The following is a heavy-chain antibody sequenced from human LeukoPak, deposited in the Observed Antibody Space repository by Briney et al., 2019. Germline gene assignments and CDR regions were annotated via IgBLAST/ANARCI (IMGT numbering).Heavy chain of an antibody. CDR3: ARDFSGTSTIYYYYMDV. V-gene: IGHV3-21*01. J-gene: IGHJ6*03. CDR1: GFTFSSYS. CDR2: ISSSSSYI. D-gene: IGHD6-13*01. Sequence: KPGGSLRLSCAASGFTFSSYSMNWVRQAPGKGLEWVSSISSSSSYIYYADSVKGRFTISRDNAKNSLYLQMNSLRAEDTAVYYCARDFSGTSTIYYYYMDVWGKGTTVTVSS.